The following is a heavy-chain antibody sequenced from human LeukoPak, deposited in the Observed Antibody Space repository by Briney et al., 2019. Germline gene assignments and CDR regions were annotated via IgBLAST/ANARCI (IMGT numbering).Heavy chain of an antibody. V-gene: IGHV1-69*13. CDR1: GGTFSSYA. D-gene: IGHD3-22*01. J-gene: IGHJ4*02. Sequence: SVKVSCKAPGGTFSSYAISWVRQAPGQGLEWMGGIIPIFGTANYAQKFQGRVTITADESTSTAYMELSSLRSEDTAVYYCARDLPNYYDSSPFDYWGQGTLVTVSS. CDR3: ARDLPNYYDSSPFDY. CDR2: IIPIFGTA.